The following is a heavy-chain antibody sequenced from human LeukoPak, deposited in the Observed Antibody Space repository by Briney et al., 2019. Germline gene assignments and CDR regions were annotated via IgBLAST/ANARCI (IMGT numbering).Heavy chain of an antibody. J-gene: IGHJ4*02. CDR2: IYYSGST. V-gene: IGHV4-39*07. CDR3: ARYLTAAGTRYYFDY. CDR1: GGSISSSSYY. D-gene: IGHD6-13*01. Sequence: SSETLSLTCTVSGGSISSSSYYWGWIRQPPGKGLEWIGSIYYSGSTYYNPSLKSRVTISVDTSKNQFSLKLSSVTAADTAVYYCARYLTAAGTRYYFDYWGQGTLVTVSS.